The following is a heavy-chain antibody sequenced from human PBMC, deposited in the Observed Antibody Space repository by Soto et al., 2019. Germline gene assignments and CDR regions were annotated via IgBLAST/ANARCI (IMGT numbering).Heavy chain of an antibody. CDR1: GGSISSSSYY. CDR3: ARHSRRQLVHDDLNWFDP. Sequence: SETLSLTCTVPGGSISSSSYYWGWIRQPPGKGLEWIGSIYYSGSTYYNPSLKSRVTISVDTSKNQFSLKLSSVTAADTAVYYCARHSRRQLVHDDLNWFDPWGQGTLVTVSS. V-gene: IGHV4-39*01. J-gene: IGHJ5*02. CDR2: IYYSGST. D-gene: IGHD6-6*01.